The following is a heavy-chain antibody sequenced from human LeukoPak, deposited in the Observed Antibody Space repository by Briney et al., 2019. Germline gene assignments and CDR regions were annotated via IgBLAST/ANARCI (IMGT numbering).Heavy chain of an antibody. CDR3: ARDFIVVVPAAVSRWDAFDI. Sequence: SETLSLTCTVSGGSISSYYWSWIRQPAGKGLEWIGRIYTSGSTNYNPSLKSRVTMSVDTSKNQFSLKLSSVTAADTAVYYCARDFIVVVPAAVSRWDAFDIWGQGTMVTVSS. V-gene: IGHV4-4*07. CDR2: IYTSGST. D-gene: IGHD2-2*01. J-gene: IGHJ3*02. CDR1: GGSISSYY.